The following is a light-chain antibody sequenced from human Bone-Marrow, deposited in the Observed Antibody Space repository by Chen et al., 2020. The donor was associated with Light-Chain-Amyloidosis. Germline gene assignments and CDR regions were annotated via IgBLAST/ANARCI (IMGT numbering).Light chain of an antibody. CDR2: EVS. J-gene: IGLJ3*02. V-gene: IGLV2-8*01. CDR3: MIWHSTAWV. Sequence: QSALTQPPSASGSPGQSVTISCTGTSSDVGGYNYVSWYQQHPGKAPKLMIYEVSKRPSGVPDRFSGSKSGNTASLTVSGLQAEDEADYYCMIWHSTAWVFGGGTKLTVL. CDR1: SSDVGGYNY.